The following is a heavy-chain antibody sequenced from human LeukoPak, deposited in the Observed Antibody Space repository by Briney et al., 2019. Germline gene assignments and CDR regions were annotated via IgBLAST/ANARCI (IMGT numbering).Heavy chain of an antibody. CDR2: IKQDGSEK. V-gene: IGHV3-7*03. Sequence: GGSLRLSCAASGFTFSSYWMSWVRQAPGKGLEWVANIKQDGSEKYYVDSVKGRFTISRDNAKNSLYLQMNSLRAEDTALYYCARLNSIAVAGTVDYWGQGTLVTVSS. J-gene: IGHJ4*02. CDR1: GFTFSSYW. CDR3: ARLNSIAVAGTVDY. D-gene: IGHD6-19*01.